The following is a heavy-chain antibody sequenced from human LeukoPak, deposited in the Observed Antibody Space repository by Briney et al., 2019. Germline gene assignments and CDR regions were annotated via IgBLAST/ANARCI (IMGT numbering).Heavy chain of an antibody. CDR3: ARGGFDSRWACDI. Sequence: ASVKVSCKASGYTFTSYGISWVRQAPGQGLEWMGWINTNTMNPTYAQGFTGRVVFSLDTSVSTAYLQISSLKAEDTAVYYCARGGFDSRWACDIWGQGTVVTVSS. CDR2: INTNTMNP. J-gene: IGHJ3*02. D-gene: IGHD3-9*01. V-gene: IGHV7-4-1*02. CDR1: GYTFTSYG.